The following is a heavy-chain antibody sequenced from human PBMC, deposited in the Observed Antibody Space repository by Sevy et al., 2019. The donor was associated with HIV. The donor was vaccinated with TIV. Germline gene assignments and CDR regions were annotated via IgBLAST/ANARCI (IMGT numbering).Heavy chain of an antibody. CDR2: ISGSGYLT. CDR1: GFTFSSYA. J-gene: IGHJ4*02. CDR3: ARLRDDSSGYHLDY. V-gene: IGHV3-23*01. Sequence: GGSLRLSCVASGFTFSSYAMSWVRQAPGKGLEWVSAISGSGYLTYYTDSVKGRFTISRDNAKNSLYLQMNSLRAEDTAVYYCARLRDDSSGYHLDYWGQGTLVTVSS. D-gene: IGHD3-22*01.